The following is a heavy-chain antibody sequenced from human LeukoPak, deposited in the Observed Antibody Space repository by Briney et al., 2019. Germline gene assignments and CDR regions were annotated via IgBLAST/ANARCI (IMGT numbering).Heavy chain of an antibody. D-gene: IGHD6-19*01. CDR3: ARDPEHSSGWYHWFDP. J-gene: IGHJ5*02. V-gene: IGHV1-2*02. CDR2: IHPNTGGT. Sequence: ASVKLSCKASGSTFTGHYIHWFRQAPGQRLEWMGGIHPNTGGTKYAQKFQGRVTMTTDTSSSTAYMELRSLRSDDTAVYYCARDPEHSSGWYHWFDPWGQGTLVTVP. CDR1: GSTFTGHY.